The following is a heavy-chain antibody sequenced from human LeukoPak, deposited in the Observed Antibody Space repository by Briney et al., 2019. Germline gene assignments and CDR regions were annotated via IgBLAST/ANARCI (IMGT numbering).Heavy chain of an antibody. CDR3: ARTHMDTALVRIKWFDP. CDR2: IYHSGST. CDR1: GYSITSGYY. V-gene: IGHV4-38-2*01. D-gene: IGHD5-18*01. J-gene: IGHJ5*02. Sequence: SETLSLTCAVSGYSITSGYYWGWIRPPPGKVLEWIGSIYHSGSTYYNSSLRSRVTISVDTSKNQFSLKLSSVTAADTAVYYCARTHMDTALVRIKWFDPWGQGTLVTVSS.